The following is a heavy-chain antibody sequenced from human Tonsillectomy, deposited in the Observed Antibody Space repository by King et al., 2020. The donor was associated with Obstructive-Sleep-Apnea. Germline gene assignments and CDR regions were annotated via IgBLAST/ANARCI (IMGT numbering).Heavy chain of an antibody. V-gene: IGHV3-49*03. CDR2: IRSNAYGGTT. Sequence: VQLVESGGGLVQPGRSLRLSCTASGFTFGDYVMSWFRQAPGKGLEWVGLIRSNAYGGTTEYAASVKGRFTISRDDSKSIAYLQMSSLKTEDTAVYYCTRVFDYGGTNYYYGMDVWGQGTTVTVSS. CDR3: TRVFDYGGTNYYYGMDV. CDR1: GFTFGDYV. J-gene: IGHJ6*02. D-gene: IGHD4-23*01.